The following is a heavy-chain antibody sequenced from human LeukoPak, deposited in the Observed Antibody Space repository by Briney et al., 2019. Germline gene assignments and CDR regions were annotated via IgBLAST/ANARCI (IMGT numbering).Heavy chain of an antibody. Sequence: GASVKVSCKASGGTFSSYAISWVRQAPGQGLEWMGGIIPIFGTANYAQKFQGRVTITTDESTGTAYMELSSLRSEDTAVYYCAGGSYLHRAFDIWGQGTMVTVSS. V-gene: IGHV1-69*05. D-gene: IGHD1-26*01. CDR2: IIPIFGTA. CDR3: AGGSYLHRAFDI. CDR1: GGTFSSYA. J-gene: IGHJ3*02.